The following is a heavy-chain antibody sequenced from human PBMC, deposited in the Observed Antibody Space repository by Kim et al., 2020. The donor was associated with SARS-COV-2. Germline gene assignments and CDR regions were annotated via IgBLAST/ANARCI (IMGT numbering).Heavy chain of an antibody. V-gene: IGHV3-30*04. CDR3: AKAGGDY. CDR1: GFTFSSYA. Sequence: GGSLRLSCAASGFTFSSYAMHWVRQAPGKGLEWVAVISYDGSNKYYADSVKGRFTISRDNSKNTLYLQMNSLRAEDTAVYYCAKAGGDYWGQGTLVPSPQ. J-gene: IGHJ4*02. D-gene: IGHD2-8*02. CDR2: ISYDGSNK.